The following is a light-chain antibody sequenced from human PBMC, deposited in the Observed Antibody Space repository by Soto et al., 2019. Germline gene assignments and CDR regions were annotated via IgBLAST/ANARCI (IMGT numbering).Light chain of an antibody. J-gene: IGLJ2*01. CDR2: YDD. CDR3: AAWDDSLNGWV. Sequence: QLVLTQPPSVSEAPRQRVTISCSGSSANIGHNAVSWYQQLPGKAPKLLIYYDDLLPSGVSDRFSGSKSGTSASLAISGLQSEDEADYYCAAWDDSLNGWVFGGGTKLTVL. CDR1: SANIGHNA. V-gene: IGLV1-36*01.